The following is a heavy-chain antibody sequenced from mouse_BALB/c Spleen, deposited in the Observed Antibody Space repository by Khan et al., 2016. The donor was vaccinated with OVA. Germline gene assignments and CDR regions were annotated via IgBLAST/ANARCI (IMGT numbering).Heavy chain of an antibody. CDR3: ARSLYYSYGYALDC. Sequence: EVQLQESGPGLVKPSQSLSLTCTVTGYSITSDYAWNWIRQFPGNKLEWMGYISSTGSNSYNPSLKSRISITRDTSKNQIFLQLKSVTTEDTATYYCARSLYYSYGYALDCWGRGTSVTVSS. V-gene: IGHV3-2*02. CDR1: GYSITSDYA. D-gene: IGHD2-14*01. J-gene: IGHJ4*01. CDR2: ISSTGSN.